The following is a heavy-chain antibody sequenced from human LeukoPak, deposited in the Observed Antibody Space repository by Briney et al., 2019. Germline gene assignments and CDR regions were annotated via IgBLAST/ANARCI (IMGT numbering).Heavy chain of an antibody. D-gene: IGHD1-1*01. CDR3: ARDPGYKTLDY. CDR1: GGTFSSYA. J-gene: IGHJ4*02. V-gene: IGHV1-2*02. CDR2: ININTGGT. Sequence: ASVKVSCKASGGTFSSYAISWVRQAPGQGLEWMGRININTGGTTYPQKFQGRVTMTRDTSISTAYMELSSLRSDDTAVYYCARDPGYKTLDYWGQGTLVTVSS.